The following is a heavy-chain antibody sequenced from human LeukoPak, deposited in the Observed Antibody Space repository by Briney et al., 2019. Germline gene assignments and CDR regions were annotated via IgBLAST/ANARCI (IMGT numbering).Heavy chain of an antibody. J-gene: IGHJ5*02. V-gene: IGHV1-46*01. Sequence: VASVKVSCKASGYTITNNYMHWVRQAPGQGLEWMGVINPSGTGTSYAQKFQGRITMSRDTSTSTVYMELNSLRSEDTAFYYCATDHSMANTAWWFDPWGQGTLVTVSS. CDR3: ATDHSMANTAWWFDP. CDR2: INPSGTGT. CDR1: GYTITNNY. D-gene: IGHD5-24*01.